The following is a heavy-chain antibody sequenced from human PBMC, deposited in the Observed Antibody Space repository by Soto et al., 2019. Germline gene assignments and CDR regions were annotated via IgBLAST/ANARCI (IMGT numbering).Heavy chain of an antibody. J-gene: IGHJ4*02. D-gene: IGHD6-13*01. V-gene: IGHV3-66*01. Sequence: EVQLVESGGGLVQPGGSLRLSCAASGFTVSSNYMGWVRQAPGKGLERVSVIYSGGTTYYADSVKGRFTISRDNSKNTLYLQMDSLRAEDTAVYYCARAGISQAAAGSLDCGPIDSWGQGTLVTVSS. CDR3: ARAGISQAAAGSLDCGPIDS. CDR1: GFTVSSNY. CDR2: IYSGGTT.